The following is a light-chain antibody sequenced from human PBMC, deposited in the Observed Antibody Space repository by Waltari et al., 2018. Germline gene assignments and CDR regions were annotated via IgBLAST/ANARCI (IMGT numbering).Light chain of an antibody. CDR2: KNN. CDR1: TSNIGSNT. Sequence: QSVLTQPPSASGTPGQRVTISCSGSTSNIGSNTVIWYQQLPGTAPKLLIYKNNQRPSGVPDRISGSKSATSASLAISGLQSEDEADYYCASWDDSLNGLYVFGTGTKVTVL. V-gene: IGLV1-44*01. CDR3: ASWDDSLNGLYV. J-gene: IGLJ1*01.